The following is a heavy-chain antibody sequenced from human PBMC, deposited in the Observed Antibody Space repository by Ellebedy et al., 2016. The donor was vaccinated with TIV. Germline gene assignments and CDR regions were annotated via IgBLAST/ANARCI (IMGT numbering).Heavy chain of an antibody. D-gene: IGHD3-10*01. J-gene: IGHJ4*02. CDR3: ASTLTPRGFYFDY. CDR1: GGSIRTSIYY. V-gene: IGHV4-39*01. Sequence: MPSETLSLTCDVSGGSIRTSIYYWGWIRQPPGKGLEWIGSIFYNGNAYYSPSLKSRVTIPVDTSRNQFSLTLNSVTAADTAVYYCASTLTPRGFYFDYWGQGILVTVSS. CDR2: IFYNGNA.